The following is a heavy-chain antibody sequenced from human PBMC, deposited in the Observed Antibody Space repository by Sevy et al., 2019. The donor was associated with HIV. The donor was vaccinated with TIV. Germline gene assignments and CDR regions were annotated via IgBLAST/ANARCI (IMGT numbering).Heavy chain of an antibody. CDR3: TRDLPPSATTVAHFDY. CDR1: GFTFSSFE. CDR2: ISSSGSLI. D-gene: IGHD4-17*01. J-gene: IGHJ4*02. V-gene: IGHV3-48*03. Sequence: GGSLRLSCAASGFTFSSFEMNWVRQTPGKGLEWVSFISSSGSLIYYAYSVKGRFTISRDNAKNSLYLQMNSLRAEDTGVYYCTRDLPPSATTVAHFDYWGQGTLVTVSS.